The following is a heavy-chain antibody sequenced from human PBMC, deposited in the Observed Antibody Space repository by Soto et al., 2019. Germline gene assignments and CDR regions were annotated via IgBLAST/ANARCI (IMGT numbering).Heavy chain of an antibody. CDR1: GGSVNSGSYY. CDR3: ARDSSMTYYYGMDV. V-gene: IGHV4-61*01. CDR2: IYYSGST. Sequence: TSETLSLTCTVSGGSVNSGSYYWSWIRQSPGKGLEWIGYIYYSGSTNSNPSLKSRVTISLDTSKNQFSLKLSSVTAADTAVYYCARDSSMTYYYGMDVWGQGTTVTVSS. J-gene: IGHJ6*02.